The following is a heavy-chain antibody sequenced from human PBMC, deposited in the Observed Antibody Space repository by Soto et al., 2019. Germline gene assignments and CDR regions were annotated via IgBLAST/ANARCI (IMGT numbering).Heavy chain of an antibody. D-gene: IGHD5-18*01. CDR1: GFRFSDYA. CDR2: ISGSGDST. Sequence: LSLSCAASGFRFSDYAMSWVRQAPGKGLEWVSVISGSGDSTYYADSVKGRFTISRDNSKNTLYLQMNSLRAEHTAVYYCARGYSHAPLDPWGQGTPLIV. V-gene: IGHV3-23*01. CDR3: ARGYSHAPLDP. J-gene: IGHJ5*02.